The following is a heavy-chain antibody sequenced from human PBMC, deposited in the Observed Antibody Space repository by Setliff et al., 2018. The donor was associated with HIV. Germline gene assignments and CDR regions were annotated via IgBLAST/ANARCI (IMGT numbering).Heavy chain of an antibody. J-gene: IGHJ4*02. CDR1: GFTFTGYA. Sequence: PGGSLRLSCAASGFTFTGYAMSWVRQAPGKGLEWVSSISGSGDGAFYADSVKGRFTISRDNSRDTLYLQMISLKADDAAVYYCAQNTFDVAVAGTGPFLAYWGQGTLVTV. V-gene: IGHV3-23*01. CDR2: ISGSGDGA. CDR3: AQNTFDVAVAGTGPFLAY. D-gene: IGHD6-19*01.